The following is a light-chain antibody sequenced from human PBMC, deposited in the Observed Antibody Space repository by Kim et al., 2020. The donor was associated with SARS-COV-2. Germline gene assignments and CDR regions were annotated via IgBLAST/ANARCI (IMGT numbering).Light chain of an antibody. CDR3: QQTYISPFT. V-gene: IGKV1-39*01. CDR1: QNINSH. J-gene: IGKJ3*01. CDR2: AAS. Sequence: DIQMTQSPSSLSASVGDRVTITCRTSQNINSHLNWYHQKPGRVPKLLIYAASTLQGGVPSRFSGSGSETDFTLTISSLQPEDFATYFCQQTYISPFTFGPGTKGGYQ.